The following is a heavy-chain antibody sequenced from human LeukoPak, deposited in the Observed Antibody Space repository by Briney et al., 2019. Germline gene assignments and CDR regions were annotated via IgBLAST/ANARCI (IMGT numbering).Heavy chain of an antibody. D-gene: IGHD6-13*01. J-gene: IGHJ4*02. CDR2: ISSDSVYI. Sequence: GGSLRLSCATSGFTFSSHSMDWVRQAPGKGLEWVASISSDSVYIYYAESVKGRFTISKDNAKNSLHLQMNSLRAEDTAVYYCARPPYSSSWPSDYWGQGTLVTVSS. CDR3: ARPPYSSSWPSDY. V-gene: IGHV3-21*01. CDR1: GFTFSSHS.